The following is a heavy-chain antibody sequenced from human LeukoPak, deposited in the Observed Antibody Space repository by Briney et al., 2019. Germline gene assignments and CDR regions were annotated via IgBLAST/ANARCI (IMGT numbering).Heavy chain of an antibody. J-gene: IGHJ4*02. CDR1: GGSFSGYH. D-gene: IGHD3-22*01. Sequence: SETLSLTCAVYGGSFSGYHWSWIRQPPGKGLEWIGEINHSGSTNYNPSLKSRVTISVDTSKNQFSLKLSSVTAADTAVYYCARGGYGSGYFFDYWGQGTLVTVSS. CDR3: ARGGYGSGYFFDY. V-gene: IGHV4-34*01. CDR2: INHSGST.